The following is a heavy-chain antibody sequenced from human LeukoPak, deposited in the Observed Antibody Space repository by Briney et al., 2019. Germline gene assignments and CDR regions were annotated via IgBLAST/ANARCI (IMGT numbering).Heavy chain of an antibody. CDR1: GFTFSSYG. Sequence: GSLRLSCAASGFTFSSYGMHWVRQAPXXGLEWVAVIWYDGSNKYYADSVKGRFTISRDNSKNTLYLQMNSLRAEDTAVYYCARDPEDGGSDYWGQGTLVTVSS. J-gene: IGHJ4*02. CDR2: IWYDGSNK. D-gene: IGHD4-23*01. V-gene: IGHV3-33*01. CDR3: ARDPEDGGSDY.